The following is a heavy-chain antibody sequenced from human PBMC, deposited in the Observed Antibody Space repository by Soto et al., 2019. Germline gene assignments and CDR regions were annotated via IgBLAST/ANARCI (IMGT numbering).Heavy chain of an antibody. CDR3: AREGTAMGPFDY. D-gene: IGHD5-18*01. V-gene: IGHV1-69*01. CDR2: IIPIFGTA. CDR1: GGTFSSYA. J-gene: IGHJ4*02. Sequence: QVQLVQSGAEVKKPGSSVKVSCKASGGTFSSYAISWVRQAPGQGLEWMGGIIPIFGTANYAQKLQGRVTITADESTSTAYMELSSLRSEDTVVYYCAREGTAMGPFDYWGQGTLVTVSS.